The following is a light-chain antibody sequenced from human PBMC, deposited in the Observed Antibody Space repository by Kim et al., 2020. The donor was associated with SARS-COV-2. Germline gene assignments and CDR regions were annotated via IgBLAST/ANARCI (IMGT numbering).Light chain of an antibody. J-gene: IGLJ7*01. V-gene: IGLV6-57*03. CDR3: QSYDGGNRPV. Sequence: TVSTSRPRDTGGTARACVQWCTQRAGSAPPPVFYVDNKRPSGVPLRVSGSLATSPHTAPLSISGLRTADEADYYCQSYDGGNRPVIGGGTQLTVL. CDR1: TGGTARAC. CDR2: VDN.